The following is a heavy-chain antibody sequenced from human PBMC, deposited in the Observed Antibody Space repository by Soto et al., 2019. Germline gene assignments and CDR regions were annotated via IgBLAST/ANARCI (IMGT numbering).Heavy chain of an antibody. Sequence: ASVKVSCKASGYTFTSYGISWVRQAPGQGLEWMGWISAYNGNTNYAQKLQGRVTMTTDTSTSTAYMELRSLRSDDTAVYYCAKDAVTNNGEWDWFDPWGQGTLVTVSS. D-gene: IGHD4-17*01. CDR1: GYTFTSYG. V-gene: IGHV1-18*01. J-gene: IGHJ5*02. CDR2: ISAYNGNT. CDR3: AKDAVTNNGEWDWFDP.